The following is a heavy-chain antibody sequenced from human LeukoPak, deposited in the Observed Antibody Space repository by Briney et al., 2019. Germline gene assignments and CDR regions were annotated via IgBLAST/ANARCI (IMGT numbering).Heavy chain of an antibody. CDR1: GFTFSSYW. CDR3: ARVGRYCSSTSCHNWFDP. J-gene: IGHJ5*02. Sequence: GGSLRLSCAASGFTFSSYWMHWVRQAPGKGLVWVSRINSDGSSTSYADSVKGRFTISRDNAKNTLYLQMNSLRAEDTAVYYCARVGRYCSSTSCHNWFDPWGQGTLVTVPS. CDR2: INSDGSST. V-gene: IGHV3-74*01. D-gene: IGHD2-2*01.